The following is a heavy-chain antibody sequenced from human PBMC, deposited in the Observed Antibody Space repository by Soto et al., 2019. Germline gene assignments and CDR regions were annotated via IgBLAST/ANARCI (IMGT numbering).Heavy chain of an antibody. V-gene: IGHV3-48*01. CDR2: IDSSSSDI. J-gene: IGHJ6*03. CDR1: GLIFSSYS. Sequence: EVHLVESGGGSVQPGGSLRLSCAASGLIFSSYSMNWVRQAPGKGLEWVSYIDSSSSDIYYADSVRGRFTISRDNAKKSLFLQMNSLRAEDTAVYYCARDRPVDVVPTIPTYYYYMDVWGKGTTVTVSS. D-gene: IGHD5-12*01. CDR3: ARDRPVDVVPTIPTYYYYMDV.